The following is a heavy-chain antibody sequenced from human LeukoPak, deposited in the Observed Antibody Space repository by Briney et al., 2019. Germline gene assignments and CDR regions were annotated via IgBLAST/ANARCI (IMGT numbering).Heavy chain of an antibody. CDR2: ISSSTSYI. CDR1: GFTFSSYS. D-gene: IGHD4-17*01. J-gene: IGHJ4*02. Sequence: GESLRLSCAASGFTFSSYSMNWIRQAPGKGLEWVSSISSSTSYIYYADSVKGRFTISKDNAKNSLYLQMNSLRAEDTAVYYCARAGGSTVSHSDYWGQGTLVTVSS. CDR3: ARAGGSTVSHSDY. V-gene: IGHV3-21*01.